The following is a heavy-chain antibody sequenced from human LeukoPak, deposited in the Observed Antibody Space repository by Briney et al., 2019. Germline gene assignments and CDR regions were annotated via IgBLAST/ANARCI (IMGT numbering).Heavy chain of an antibody. J-gene: IGHJ4*02. V-gene: IGHV3-48*04. Sequence: SGGSLRLSCAASGFTFSSYSMNWVRQAPGKGLEWVSYISSSSSTIYYADSVKGRFTISRDNAKNSLYLQMNSLRAEDTAVYYCARDDYGDLILNDYWGQGTLVTVSS. CDR3: ARDDYGDLILNDY. CDR1: GFTFSSYS. D-gene: IGHD4-17*01. CDR2: ISSSSSTI.